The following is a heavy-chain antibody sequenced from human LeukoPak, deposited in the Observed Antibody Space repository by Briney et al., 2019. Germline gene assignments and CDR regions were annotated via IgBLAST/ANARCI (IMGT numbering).Heavy chain of an antibody. Sequence: ASVKVSCKASGYTFTSYYMHWVRQAPGQGLEWMGIINPSGGSTSYPQKFQGRVTMTRDTSTSTVYMELSSLRSEDTAVYYCARFKRVGSSGWPLDYWGQGTLVTVSS. CDR2: INPSGGST. CDR3: ARFKRVGSSGWPLDY. D-gene: IGHD6-19*01. CDR1: GYTFTSYY. V-gene: IGHV1-46*01. J-gene: IGHJ4*02.